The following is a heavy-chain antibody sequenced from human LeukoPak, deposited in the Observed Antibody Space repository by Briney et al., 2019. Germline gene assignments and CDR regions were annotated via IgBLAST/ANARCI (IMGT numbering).Heavy chain of an antibody. J-gene: IGHJ5*02. V-gene: IGHV1-24*01. CDR2: FDPEDGET. Sequence: ASVKVSCKVSGYTLTELSMHWVRQAPGKGLEWMGGFDPEDGETIYAQKFQGRVTMTRNTSISTAYMELSSLRSEDTAVYYCARLSTWGQGTLVTVSS. D-gene: IGHD2-8*01. CDR3: ARLST. CDR1: GYTLTELS.